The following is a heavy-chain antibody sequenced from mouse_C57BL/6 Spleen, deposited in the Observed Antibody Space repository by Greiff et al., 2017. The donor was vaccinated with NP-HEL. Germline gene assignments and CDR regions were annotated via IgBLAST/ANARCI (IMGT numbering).Heavy chain of an antibody. J-gene: IGHJ4*01. CDR2: IWSGGST. D-gene: IGHD4-1*01. CDR3: ARNTLGRAMDY. Sequence: QVQLKESGPGLVQPSQRRGRTGKISFFSSTSYFVHWFLHSPGKGLEWLGVIWSGGSTYYNAAFISRLSISKDNSKSQVFFKMNSLQADDTAIYYCARNTLGRAMDYWGQGTSVTVSS. CDR1: FFSSTSYF. V-gene: IGHV2-2*01.